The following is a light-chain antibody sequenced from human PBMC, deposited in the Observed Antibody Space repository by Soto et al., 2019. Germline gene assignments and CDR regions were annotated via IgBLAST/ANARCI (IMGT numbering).Light chain of an antibody. V-gene: IGKV1-6*01. Sequence: AIQMTQSPSSLSASVVDRVTISCRASQGIGNALGWYQQKPGKPPKVLIYGASNLQRGVPSRFSGSGSGTEFTLTISSLQPDDFATYYCQQYSNYRWTFGQGTKVDIK. CDR2: GAS. CDR1: QGIGNA. CDR3: QQYSNYRWT. J-gene: IGKJ1*01.